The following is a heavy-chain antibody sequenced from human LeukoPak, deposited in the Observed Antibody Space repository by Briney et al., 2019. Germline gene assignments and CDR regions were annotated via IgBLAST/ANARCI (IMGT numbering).Heavy chain of an antibody. V-gene: IGHV4-34*01. CDR3: ARGGININTGYCSGGSCQFDY. J-gene: IGHJ4*02. D-gene: IGHD2-15*01. CDR2: INHSGST. Sequence: PSETLSLTCAVYGGSFSGYYWSWIRQPPGKGLEWIGEINHSGSTNYNPSLKSRVTISVDTSKNQFSLKLSSVTAADTAVYYCARGGININTGYCSGGSCQFDYWGQGTLVTVSS. CDR1: GGSFSGYY.